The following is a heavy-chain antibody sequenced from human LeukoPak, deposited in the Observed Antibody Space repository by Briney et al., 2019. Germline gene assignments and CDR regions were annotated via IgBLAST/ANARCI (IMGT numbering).Heavy chain of an antibody. Sequence: GGSLRLSCAASGFTFSSHWMHWVRQAPGKGLEWVSLIGSSGGSTYYADSVKGRFTISRDNSNHTLSLQMNSLRVEDTAIYYCVKDIQLSTWGLGTMVTVSS. D-gene: IGHD5-24*01. CDR3: VKDIQLST. V-gene: IGHV3-23*01. J-gene: IGHJ3*01. CDR1: GFTFSSHW. CDR2: IGSSGGST.